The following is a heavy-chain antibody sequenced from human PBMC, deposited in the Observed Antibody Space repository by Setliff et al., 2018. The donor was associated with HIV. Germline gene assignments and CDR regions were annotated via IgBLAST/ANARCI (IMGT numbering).Heavy chain of an antibody. CDR1: GGSITGHY. CDR2: IYYSGIT. V-gene: IGHV4-59*11. CDR3: ARAIQPYYMDV. J-gene: IGHJ6*03. Sequence: SETLSLTCTVSGGSITGHYWSWIRQPPGKGLEWIGHIYYSGITNYNPSLKSRVTISVDTSKNQFSLKLRSVTAADTAVYYCARAIQPYYMDVWGKGTTVTVSS.